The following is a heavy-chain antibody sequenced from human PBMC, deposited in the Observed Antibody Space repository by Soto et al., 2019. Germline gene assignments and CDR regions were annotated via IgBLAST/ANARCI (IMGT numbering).Heavy chain of an antibody. Sequence: GGSLILSCAASGFTFSSYSLSWVRQAPGKGLEWVSYISSSSSTIYYADSVKGRFTISRDNAKNSLYLQMNSLRAEDTAVYYCARRAVAGTGKAFDIWGQGTMVTVSS. CDR1: GFTFSSYS. V-gene: IGHV3-48*01. CDR3: ARRAVAGTGKAFDI. J-gene: IGHJ3*02. CDR2: ISSSSSTI. D-gene: IGHD6-19*01.